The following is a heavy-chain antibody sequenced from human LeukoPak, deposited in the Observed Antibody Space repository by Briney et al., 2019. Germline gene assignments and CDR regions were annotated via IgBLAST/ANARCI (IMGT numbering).Heavy chain of an antibody. D-gene: IGHD3-10*01. Sequence: PGGSLRLSCAASGFTFSSYEMNWVRQAPGKGLEWVSYISSSGSTIYYADSVKGRFTISRDNAKNSLYLQMNSLRAEDTAVYYCARPLMYYYGSETYFWFDPWGQGTPVTVSS. J-gene: IGHJ5*02. CDR2: ISSSGSTI. CDR3: ARPLMYYYGSETYFWFDP. V-gene: IGHV3-48*03. CDR1: GFTFSSYE.